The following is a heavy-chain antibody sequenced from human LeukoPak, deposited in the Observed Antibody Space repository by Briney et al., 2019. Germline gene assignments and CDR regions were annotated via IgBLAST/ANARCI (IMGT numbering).Heavy chain of an antibody. V-gene: IGHV1-18*01. CDR3: ARAYYFDSGSYRYGMDV. CDR1: GGTFSSYA. J-gene: IGHJ6*02. Sequence: GASVKVSCKASGGTFSSYAISWVRQAPGQGLEWMGWISAYSGNTNYAQKLQGRVTMTTDTSTSTAYMDLRSLRSDDTAVYYCARAYYFDSGSYRYGMDVWGQGTTVTVSS. CDR2: ISAYSGNT. D-gene: IGHD3-10*01.